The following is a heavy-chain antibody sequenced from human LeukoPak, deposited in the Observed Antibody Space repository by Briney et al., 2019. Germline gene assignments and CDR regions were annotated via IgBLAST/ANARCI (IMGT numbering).Heavy chain of an antibody. Sequence: ASVKVSCKASAYTFTGYYMHWVRQAPGQELEWMGWIYPNSGGTNYAQKLQGRVTMTRDTSISTAYMELSRLRSNDAAVYYCASNGYDSSGYKDYWGQGTLVTVSS. CDR3: ASNGYDSSGYKDY. CDR2: IYPNSGGT. V-gene: IGHV1-2*02. D-gene: IGHD3-22*01. CDR1: AYTFTGYY. J-gene: IGHJ4*02.